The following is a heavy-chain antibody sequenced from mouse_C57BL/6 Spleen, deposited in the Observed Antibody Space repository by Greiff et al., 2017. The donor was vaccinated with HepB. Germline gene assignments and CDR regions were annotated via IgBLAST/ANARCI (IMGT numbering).Heavy chain of an antibody. CDR3: TREAYYGSSYDYAMDY. CDR1: GYTFTSYW. CDR2: IYPGNSDT. Sequence: EVQRVESGTVLARPGASVKMSCKTSGYTFTSYWMHWVKQRPGQGLEWIGAIYPGNSDTSYNQKFKGKAKLTAVTSASTAYMELSSLTNEDSAVYYCTREAYYGSSYDYAMDYWGQGTSVTVSS. J-gene: IGHJ4*01. D-gene: IGHD1-1*01. V-gene: IGHV1-5*01.